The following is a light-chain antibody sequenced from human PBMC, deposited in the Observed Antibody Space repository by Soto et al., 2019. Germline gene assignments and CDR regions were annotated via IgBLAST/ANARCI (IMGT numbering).Light chain of an antibody. CDR2: DAS. CDR3: QQRSTWPLFT. CDR1: QTVSRY. V-gene: IGKV3-11*01. Sequence: VLTQSPATLSLSPGERATLSCRASQTVSRYLAWYQHKPGQAPRLLIHDASSRATGVPDRFNGNGSGTYYTLTISRLETEDFAIYYCQQRSTWPLFTFGGGTKVEI. J-gene: IGKJ4*01.